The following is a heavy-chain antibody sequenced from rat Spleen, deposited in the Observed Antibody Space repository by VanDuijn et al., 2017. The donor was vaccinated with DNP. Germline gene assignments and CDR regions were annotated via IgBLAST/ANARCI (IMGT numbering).Heavy chain of an antibody. CDR2: IIYDGNRT. V-gene: IGHV5S10*01. Sequence: EVQLVESGGGLVQPGRSLKLSCAASGFTFSDYAMAWVRQAPKKGLEWVATIIYDGNRTYCRDSVKGRFTISRDNAKNTLYLQMDSLRSEDTATYYCATFEGRDAWGQGTSVTVSS. D-gene: IGHD1-11*01. CDR1: GFTFSDYA. CDR3: ATFEGRDA. J-gene: IGHJ4*01.